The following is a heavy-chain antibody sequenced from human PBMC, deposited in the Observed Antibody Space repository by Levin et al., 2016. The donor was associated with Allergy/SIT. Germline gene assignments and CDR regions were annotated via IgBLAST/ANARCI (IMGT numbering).Heavy chain of an antibody. J-gene: IGHJ4*02. Sequence: GGSLRLSCAASGFTFSDFYMTWIRQAPGKGLEWVSYISSSSTYTNYADSVKGRFTISRDNAKNSLYLQMNSLRAEDTAVYYCARGNSGNSGGPRNFDYWGQGSLVTVSS. V-gene: IGHV3-11*05. CDR3: ARGNSGNSGGPRNFDY. CDR1: GFTFSDFY. CDR2: ISSSSTYT. D-gene: IGHD4-23*01.